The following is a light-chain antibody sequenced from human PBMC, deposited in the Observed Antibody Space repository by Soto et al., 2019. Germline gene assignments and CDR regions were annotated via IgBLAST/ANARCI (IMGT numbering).Light chain of an antibody. CDR1: STDVGGYDF. V-gene: IGLV2-11*01. CDR3: CSYAGTYTYVV. J-gene: IGLJ2*01. Sequence: QSALTQPRSVSGSPGQSVTISCTGTSTDVGGYDFVYWFRQHPGKAPKLMIYDVSRRPSGVPDRFSGSKSGNTASLTISGLQAEDEADYYCCSYAGTYTYVVFGGGTKLTVL. CDR2: DVS.